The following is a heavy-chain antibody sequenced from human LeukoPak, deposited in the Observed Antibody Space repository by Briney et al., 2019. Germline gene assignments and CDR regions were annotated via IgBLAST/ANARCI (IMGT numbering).Heavy chain of an antibody. J-gene: IGHJ4*02. V-gene: IGHV4-38-2*01. D-gene: IGHD3-9*01. CDR3: ARGSLRYFDWRKGFDY. CDR2: IYHSGTT. Sequence: PSETLSLTCAVSGYSISNSYYWGWIRQPPGKGLEWIGSIYHSGTTYYNPSLKSRVTISVDTSKNQFSLKLTSVTAADTAVYYCARGSLRYFDWRKGFDYWGQGTLVTVSS. CDR1: GYSISNSYY.